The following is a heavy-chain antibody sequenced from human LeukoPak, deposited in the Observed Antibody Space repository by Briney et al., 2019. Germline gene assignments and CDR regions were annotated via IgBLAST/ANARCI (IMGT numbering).Heavy chain of an antibody. CDR2: IYSGGST. V-gene: IGHV3-53*01. D-gene: IGHD2-15*01. Sequence: GGSLRLSCAASGFTVSSNYMSWVRQAPGKGLEWVSVIYSGGSTYYADSVKGRFTISSDNSKNTLYLQMNSLRAEDTAVYYCASLYCSGGSCPLPQAFDIWGQGTMVTVSS. CDR1: GFTVSSNY. J-gene: IGHJ3*02. CDR3: ASLYCSGGSCPLPQAFDI.